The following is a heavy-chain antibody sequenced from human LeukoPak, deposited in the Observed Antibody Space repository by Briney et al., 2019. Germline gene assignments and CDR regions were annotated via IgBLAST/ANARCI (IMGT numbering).Heavy chain of an antibody. CDR2: IIPIFGTA. D-gene: IGHD4-11*01. CDR1: GGTFSSYA. Sequence: EASVKVSCKASGGTFSSYAISWVRQAPGQGLEWMGGIIPIFGTANYAQKFQGRVTITADESTSTAYMELSSLRSEDTAVYYCVRWLDYSNSPNWFDPWGQGTLVTVSS. CDR3: VRWLDYSNSPNWFDP. J-gene: IGHJ5*02. V-gene: IGHV1-69*13.